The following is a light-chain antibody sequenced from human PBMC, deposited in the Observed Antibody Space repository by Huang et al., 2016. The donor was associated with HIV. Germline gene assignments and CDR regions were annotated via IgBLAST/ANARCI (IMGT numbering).Light chain of an antibody. J-gene: IGKJ2*01. Sequence: IVMTQSPATLSVSPGESVTLSCRASRSVGNNLAWYQQKVGQPPRLLIYGASTRATGIAARFSGSGSGTDFTLTISSLQSEDVAVYYCQQYNDWPPWYTFGQGTKLEIK. CDR2: GAS. V-gene: IGKV3-15*01. CDR1: RSVGNN. CDR3: QQYNDWPPWYT.